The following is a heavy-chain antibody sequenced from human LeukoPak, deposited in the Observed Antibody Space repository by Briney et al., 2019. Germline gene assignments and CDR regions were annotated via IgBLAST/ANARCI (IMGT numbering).Heavy chain of an antibody. CDR2: IYHSGST. Sequence: PSETLSLTCAVSGYSISSGYYWGWIRQPPGKGLEWIGSIYHSGSTYYNPSLKSRVTISGDTTKNKFSLKLSSVTAADTAVYYCATGPYYYDSSGYYYSFILYYMDVWGKGTTVTVSS. D-gene: IGHD3-22*01. V-gene: IGHV4-38-2*01. CDR1: GYSISSGYY. CDR3: ATGPYYYDSSGYYYSFILYYMDV. J-gene: IGHJ6*03.